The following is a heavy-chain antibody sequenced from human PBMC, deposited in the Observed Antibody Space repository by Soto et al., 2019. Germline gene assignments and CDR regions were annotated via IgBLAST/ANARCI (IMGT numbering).Heavy chain of an antibody. CDR3: AKLGSSSWSPHYYFDY. CDR2: ITGSGSDT. J-gene: IGHJ4*02. CDR1: GFTFYNYA. D-gene: IGHD2-2*01. V-gene: IGHV3-23*01. Sequence: EVQVLESGGGLVQPGGSLRLSCAASGFTFYNYAMGWVRQAPVKGLEWVSAITGSGSDTYYVDSVKGRFTISRDNSENTLYLQMNSLRAEDTAIYYCAKLGSSSWSPHYYFDYWGQGTLVTVSS.